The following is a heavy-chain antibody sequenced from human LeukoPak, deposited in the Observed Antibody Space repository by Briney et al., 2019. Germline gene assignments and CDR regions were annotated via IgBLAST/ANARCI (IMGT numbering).Heavy chain of an antibody. Sequence: SVKVPCKASGGTFSSYAISWVRQAPGQGLEWMGRIIPIFGIANYAQKFQGRVTITADKSTSTAYMELSSLRSEDTAVYYCASSGYSSSRGVRGNSYGMDVWGKGTTVTVSS. CDR1: GGTFSSYA. D-gene: IGHD5-18*01. CDR3: ASSGYSSSRGVRGNSYGMDV. CDR2: IIPIFGIA. J-gene: IGHJ6*04. V-gene: IGHV1-69*04.